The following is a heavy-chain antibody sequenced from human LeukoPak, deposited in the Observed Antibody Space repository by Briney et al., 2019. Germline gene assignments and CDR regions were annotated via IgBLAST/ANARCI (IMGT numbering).Heavy chain of an antibody. CDR1: GYTFTSYG. Sequence: ASVKVSCKASGYTFTSYGISWVRQAPGQGLEWMGWISAYNGNTNYAQKLQGRVTMTTDTSTSTAYMELSSLRSEDTAVYYCATPDSSAPYYFDYWGQGTLVTVSS. CDR3: ATPDSSAPYYFDY. D-gene: IGHD3-22*01. CDR2: ISAYNGNT. J-gene: IGHJ4*02. V-gene: IGHV1-18*01.